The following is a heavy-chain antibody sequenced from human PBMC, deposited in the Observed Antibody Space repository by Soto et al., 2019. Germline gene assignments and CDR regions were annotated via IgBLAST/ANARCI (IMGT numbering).Heavy chain of an antibody. CDR2: MYNTGST. V-gene: IGHV4-59*01. D-gene: IGHD2-21*02. CDR1: GGSISRYY. Sequence: QVQLQESGPGLVKPSETLSLTCTVSGGSISRYYWSWIRQPPGKGLEWIGYMYNTGSTVYNPSFKTRVTISVDTSKNPFSLKLNSVTAADTAVYYCARALWGYCGTDCSPLDVWGQGTTVTVSS. J-gene: IGHJ6*02. CDR3: ARALWGYCGTDCSPLDV.